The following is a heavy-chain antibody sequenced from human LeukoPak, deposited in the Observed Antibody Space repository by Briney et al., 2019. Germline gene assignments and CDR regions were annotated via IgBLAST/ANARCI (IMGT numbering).Heavy chain of an antibody. CDR1: GGSISSYY. CDR2: IYYSGST. Sequence: SETPSLTCTVSGGSISSYYWSWIRQPPGKGLEWIGYIYYSGSTNYNPSLKSRVTISVDTSKNQFSLKLGSVTAADTAVYYCARHSDYYYGSGTTDYWGQGTLVTVSS. J-gene: IGHJ4*02. CDR3: ARHSDYYYGSGTTDY. V-gene: IGHV4-59*08. D-gene: IGHD3-10*01.